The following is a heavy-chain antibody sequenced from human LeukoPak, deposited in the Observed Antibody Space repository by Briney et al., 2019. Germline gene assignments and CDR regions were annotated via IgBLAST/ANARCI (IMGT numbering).Heavy chain of an antibody. CDR3: ARLRSKFGFSAY. Sequence: SETLSLTCAVYGGSFSGYYWSWIRQPPGKGLEWIGEINHSGSTNYNPSLKSRVTISVNTSKNQFSLKLSSVTAADTAVYYCARLRSKFGFSAYWGQGTLVTVSS. CDR2: INHSGST. V-gene: IGHV4-34*01. CDR1: GGSFSGYY. J-gene: IGHJ4*02. D-gene: IGHD3-3*01.